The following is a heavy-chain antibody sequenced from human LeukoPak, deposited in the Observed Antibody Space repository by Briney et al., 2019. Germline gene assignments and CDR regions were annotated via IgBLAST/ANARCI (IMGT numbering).Heavy chain of an antibody. J-gene: IGHJ5*02. V-gene: IGHV3-21*01. D-gene: IGHD4-17*01. CDR3: ARDDYGDYVRWFDP. CDR1: RSFW. Sequence: GGSLRLSCAARSFWMHWVRQAPGKGLVWVSSISSSSSYIYYADSVKGRFTISRDNAKNSLYLQMNSLRAEDTAVYYCARDDYGDYVRWFDPWGQGTLVTVSS. CDR2: ISSSSSYI.